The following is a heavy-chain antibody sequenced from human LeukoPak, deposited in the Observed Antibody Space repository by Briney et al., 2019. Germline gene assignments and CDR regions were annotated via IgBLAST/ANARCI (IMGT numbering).Heavy chain of an antibody. CDR1: GFTFDDYG. V-gene: IGHV3-20*04. CDR2: INWNGGST. J-gene: IGHJ4*02. CDR3: ARDRSVGYYYDSSGHDY. Sequence: GGSLRLSCAASGFTFDDYGMSWVRQAPGKGLEWVSGINWNGGSTGYADSVKGRFTISRDNAKNSLYLQMNSLRAEDTALYYCARDRSVGYYYDSSGHDYWGQGTLVTVSS. D-gene: IGHD3-22*01.